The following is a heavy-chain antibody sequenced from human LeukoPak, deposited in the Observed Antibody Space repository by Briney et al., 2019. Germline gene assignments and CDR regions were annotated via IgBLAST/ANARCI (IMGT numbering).Heavy chain of an antibody. V-gene: IGHV3-30*04. J-gene: IGHJ4*02. Sequence: GGSLRLSCAASGFTFSSHAIHWVRQAPGKGLEWVAFISYDGSKNYYADSVKGRFTISRDNAKNSLYLQMNSLRAEDTAVYYCARDWGFDYWGQGTLVTVSS. CDR2: ISYDGSKN. CDR3: ARDWGFDY. D-gene: IGHD7-27*01. CDR1: GFTFSSHA.